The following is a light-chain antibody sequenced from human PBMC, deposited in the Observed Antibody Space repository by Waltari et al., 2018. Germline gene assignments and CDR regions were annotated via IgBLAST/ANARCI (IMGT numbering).Light chain of an antibody. CDR3: ETWDGRNQWV. V-gene: IGLV4-60*03. CDR2: LDDTGSY. J-gene: IGLJ3*02. CDR1: SVQKNYI. Sequence: QPVLTQSSSVSASLGSSVKLTCTLTSVQKNYIIAWHQQQPGKAPLYLMKLDDTGSYNKGSGVPDRFSGSSSGADRYLIISNLQSEDEADYYCETWDGRNQWVFGEGTKVTVL.